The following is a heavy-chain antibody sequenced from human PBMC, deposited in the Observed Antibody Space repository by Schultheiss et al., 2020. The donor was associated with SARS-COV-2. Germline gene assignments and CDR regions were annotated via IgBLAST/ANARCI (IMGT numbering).Heavy chain of an antibody. J-gene: IGHJ6*02. CDR1: GGIFRNYA. CDR2: ISAYNGNT. Sequence: ASVKVSCKTSGGIFRNYAISWVRQAPGQGLDWMGWISAYNGNTNYAQKLQGRVTMTTDTSTSTAYMELRSLRSDDTAVYYCARDPVVPAAPYGMDVWSQGTTVTVSS. V-gene: IGHV1-18*01. D-gene: IGHD2-2*01. CDR3: ARDPVVPAAPYGMDV.